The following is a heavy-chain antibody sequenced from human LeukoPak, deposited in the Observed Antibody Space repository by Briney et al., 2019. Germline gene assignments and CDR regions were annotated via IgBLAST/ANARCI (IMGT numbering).Heavy chain of an antibody. D-gene: IGHD1-14*01. CDR1: GVTFSSHW. CDR3: ATQQGGNPVY. J-gene: IGHJ4*02. CDR2: ITNDGSST. V-gene: IGHV3-74*01. Sequence: GGSLRLSCAASGVTFSSHWMHWVRQAPGKGLVWVSRITNDGSSTTYSDSVKGRFTISRDNAKNMLYLQVNSLRAEDTAVYYCATQQGGNPVYWGQGTLVTVSS.